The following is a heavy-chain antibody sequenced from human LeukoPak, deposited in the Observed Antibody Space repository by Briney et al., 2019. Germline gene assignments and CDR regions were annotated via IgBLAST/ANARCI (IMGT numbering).Heavy chain of an antibody. J-gene: IGHJ4*02. Sequence: ASGKVSCKASGYTFTSYAMHWVHQAPGQRLEWMGWINVGNGNTKYSQKFQGRGTITRDTSASTAYMELSSLRSEDTAVYYCARCLSVGYSCFGYFDYWGQGTLVTVSS. CDR2: INVGNGNT. CDR3: ARCLSVGYSCFGYFDY. D-gene: IGHD5-18*01. V-gene: IGHV1-3*01. CDR1: GYTFTSYA.